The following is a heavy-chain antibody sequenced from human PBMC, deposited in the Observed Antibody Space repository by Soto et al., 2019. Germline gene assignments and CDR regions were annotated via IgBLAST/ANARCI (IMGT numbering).Heavy chain of an antibody. J-gene: IGHJ4*02. CDR1: DGTSGDLY. CDR2: IYYSGST. Sequence: TVLDGTSGDLYCRRIRQPPGKGLEWIGYIYYSGSTNYNPSLKSRVTISVDTSKNQFSLKLSSVTAADTAVYYCARAYGYYLDYWGQGTLDTGSS. V-gene: IGHV4-59*11. CDR3: ARAYGYYLDY. D-gene: IGHD3-10*01.